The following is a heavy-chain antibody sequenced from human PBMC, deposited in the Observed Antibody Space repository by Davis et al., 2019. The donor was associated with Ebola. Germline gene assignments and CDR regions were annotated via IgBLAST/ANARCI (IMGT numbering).Heavy chain of an antibody. CDR2: ISGGGRTI. Sequence: GESLKISCAASGFTFSDYYMSWIRQAPGKGLEWVSYISGGGRTIYYADSVKGRFTISRDNAKNSLSLQMNSLRAEDTAVYYCARLATAMVPFDYWGRGTLVTVSS. CDR3: ARLATAMVPFDY. D-gene: IGHD3-10*01. V-gene: IGHV3-11*04. CDR1: GFTFSDYY. J-gene: IGHJ4*02.